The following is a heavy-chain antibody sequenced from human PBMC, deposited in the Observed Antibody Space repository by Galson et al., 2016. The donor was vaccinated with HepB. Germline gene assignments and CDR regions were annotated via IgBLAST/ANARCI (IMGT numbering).Heavy chain of an antibody. Sequence: LKSRVTISADTSKNQFSLKLSSVTAADTAVYYCARGNPYGSGSSFYYYGLDVWGQGTKVTVSS. J-gene: IGHJ6*02. V-gene: IGHV4-34*01. CDR3: ARGNPYGSGSSFYYYGLDV. D-gene: IGHD3-10*01.